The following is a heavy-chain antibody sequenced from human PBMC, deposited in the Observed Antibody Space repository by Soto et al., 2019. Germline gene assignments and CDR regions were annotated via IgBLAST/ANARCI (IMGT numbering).Heavy chain of an antibody. Sequence: GGSLRLSCAASGFTFSIYAMSLVRQSPGKGLEWVSAISGSGGSTYYADSVKGRFTISRDNSKNTLYLQMNSLRAEDTAIYYCVREGSGWYSSGSFDFWGRGTMVAVSS. D-gene: IGHD6-19*01. V-gene: IGHV3-23*01. CDR2: ISGSGGST. J-gene: IGHJ3*01. CDR1: GFTFSIYA. CDR3: VREGSGWYSSGSFDF.